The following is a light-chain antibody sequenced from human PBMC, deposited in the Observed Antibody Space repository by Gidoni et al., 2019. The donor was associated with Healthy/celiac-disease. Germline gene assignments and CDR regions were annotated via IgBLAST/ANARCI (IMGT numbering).Light chain of an antibody. J-gene: IGKJ4*01. CDR3: QQYYSYPLT. CDR1: QGISSY. CDR2: AAS. V-gene: IGKV1-8*01. Sequence: AIRMTQSPSSFSASTGDSVTITCRASQGISSYLAWYQQKPGKAPKLLIYAASTLQSGVPSRFSGSGSGTDFTLTISCLQSEDFATYYCQQYYSYPLTFGGXTKVEIK.